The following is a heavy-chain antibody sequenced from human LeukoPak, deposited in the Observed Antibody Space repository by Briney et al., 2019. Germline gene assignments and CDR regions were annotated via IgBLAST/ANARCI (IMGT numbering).Heavy chain of an antibody. V-gene: IGHV3-66*01. Sequence: PGGSLRLSCAASGFSVGSNYMTWVRQAPGKGLEWVSLIYSGGSTYYADSVKGRFTISRDNSKNTLYLQMNSLRVEDTAVYYCAKNYGSGSSVKYYYYMDVWGKGTTVTVSS. J-gene: IGHJ6*03. CDR1: GFSVGSNY. CDR2: IYSGGST. D-gene: IGHD3-10*01. CDR3: AKNYGSGSSVKYYYYMDV.